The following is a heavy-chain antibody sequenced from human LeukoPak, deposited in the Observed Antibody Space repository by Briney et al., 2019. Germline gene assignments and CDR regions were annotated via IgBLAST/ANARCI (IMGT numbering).Heavy chain of an antibody. CDR3: ARRLRQNLFDP. CDR1: GVSTSSDY. CDR2: IYYSGSS. J-gene: IGHJ5*02. D-gene: IGHD4-17*01. Sequence: SETLSLTCTVSGVSTSSDYWSWIRLPPGKGLEWIGYIYYSGSSNYNPSLKSRVTMSVDMSKNQFSLKLTSVTAADTAVYYCARRLRQNLFDPWGQGTLVTVSS. V-gene: IGHV4-59*08.